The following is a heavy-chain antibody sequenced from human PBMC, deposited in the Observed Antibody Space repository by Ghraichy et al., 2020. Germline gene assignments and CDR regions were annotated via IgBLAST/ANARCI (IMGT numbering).Heavy chain of an antibody. Sequence: SQTLSLTCAASGGSFSDSYLTWIRQPPGRGLEWIGEISHGEGTTYNPSLRSGVTLSLDTYENHFSLNLSSGTAADTAVYYCSRGRDRAKRGINPYWGQGTLVTVSS. CDR1: GGSFSDSY. D-gene: IGHD7-27*01. V-gene: IGHV4-34*01. CDR2: ISHGEGT. J-gene: IGHJ4*02. CDR3: SRGRDRAKRGINPY.